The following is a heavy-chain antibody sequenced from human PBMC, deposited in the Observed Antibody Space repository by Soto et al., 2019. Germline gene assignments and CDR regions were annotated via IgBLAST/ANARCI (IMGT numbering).Heavy chain of an antibody. CDR1: GGSLSNYN. V-gene: IGHV4-4*07. CDR3: ARERTYQLSGDDTLDI. CDR2: IYSNGKA. J-gene: IGHJ3*02. Sequence: QVQLQESGPGLVRPSETLSLTCTVSGGSLSNYNWNWVRQSAGKGLEWIGRIYSNGKAYYNPSLKGRGTLAINTPKHPVPLRLRALAGGDTAKYYCARERTYQLSGDDTLDIWGLGTMVTVSP. D-gene: IGHD2-2*01.